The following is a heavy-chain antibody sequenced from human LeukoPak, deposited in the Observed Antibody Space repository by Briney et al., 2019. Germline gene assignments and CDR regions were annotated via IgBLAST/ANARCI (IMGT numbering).Heavy chain of an antibody. Sequence: SETLSLTCAVYGGSFSGYYWSWIRQPPGKGLEWNGEINHSGSTNYNPSLKSRVTISVDTSKNQFSLKLSSVTAADTAVYYRARDDSSGWYAIPWGQGTLVTVSS. CDR3: ARDDSSGWYAIP. D-gene: IGHD6-19*01. J-gene: IGHJ5*02. CDR1: GGSFSGYY. V-gene: IGHV4-34*01. CDR2: INHSGST.